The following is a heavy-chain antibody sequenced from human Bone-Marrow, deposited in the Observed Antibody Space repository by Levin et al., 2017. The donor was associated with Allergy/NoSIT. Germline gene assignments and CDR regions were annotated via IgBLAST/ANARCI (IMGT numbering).Heavy chain of an antibody. CDR1: GFTFSSYS. Sequence: GESLKISCAASGFTFSSYSMNWVRQAPGKGLEWVSYISSSSSTIYYADSVKGRFTISRDNAKNSLYLQMNSLRDEDTAVYYCARTFVTSAEFEYWYFDLWGRGTLVTVSS. CDR2: ISSSSSTI. D-gene: IGHD3-16*01. V-gene: IGHV3-48*02. J-gene: IGHJ2*01. CDR3: ARTFVTSAEFEYWYFDL.